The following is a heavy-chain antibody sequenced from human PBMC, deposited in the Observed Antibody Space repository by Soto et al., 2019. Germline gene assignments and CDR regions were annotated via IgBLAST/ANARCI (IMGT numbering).Heavy chain of an antibody. CDR1: SGSISSSNW. Sequence: QVQLQESGPGLVKPSGTLSLTCAVSSGSISSSNWWSWVRQPPGKGLEWIGEIYHSGSTNYNPSLEGRVTISVDKSKNQFSLKLSSVTAADTVVYYCAREIEYSGSFAPNYYYYYMVVWGKETTVTVSS. CDR3: AREIEYSGSFAPNYYYYYMVV. J-gene: IGHJ6*03. CDR2: IYHSGST. D-gene: IGHD6-6*01. V-gene: IGHV4-4*02.